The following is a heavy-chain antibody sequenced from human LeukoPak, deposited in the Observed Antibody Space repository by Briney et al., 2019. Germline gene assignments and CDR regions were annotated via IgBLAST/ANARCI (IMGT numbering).Heavy chain of an antibody. D-gene: IGHD6-6*01. J-gene: IGHJ4*02. Sequence: SETLSLTCTVSGGSISSGSYYWSWIRQPAGKGLEWIGRIYTSGSTNYNPSLKSRVTISVDPPKTQFSLKLSSVTAADPAVYYCARDKGSSSGDYWGQGTLVTVPS. V-gene: IGHV4-61*02. CDR3: ARDKGSSSGDY. CDR2: IYTSGST. CDR1: GGSISSGSYY.